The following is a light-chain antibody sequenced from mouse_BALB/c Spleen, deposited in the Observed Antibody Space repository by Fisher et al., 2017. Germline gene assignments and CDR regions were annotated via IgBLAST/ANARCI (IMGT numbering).Light chain of an antibody. CDR1: SSVSY. Sequence: IVITQSTAILSASPGEKVTMTCRASSSVSYMHWYQQKSGTSPKRWIYDTSKLASGVPARFSGSGSGTSYSLTISSMEAEDAATYYCRQWSSNPPTFGGGTKLEIK. CDR3: RQWSSNPPT. V-gene: IGKV4-59*01. CDR2: DTS. J-gene: IGKJ2*01.